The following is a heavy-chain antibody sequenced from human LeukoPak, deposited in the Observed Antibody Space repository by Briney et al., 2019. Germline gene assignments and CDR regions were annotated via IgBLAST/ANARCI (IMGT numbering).Heavy chain of an antibody. D-gene: IGHD3-10*01. Sequence: PGGSLRLSCATSGFTFSSSWMSWVRQAPGKGLECVANIKEDGREKYYVDSVKGRFTVSRDNAKNSLYPQMSSLRAEDTAVYYCARGGRPDYWGQGTLVTVSS. CDR2: IKEDGREK. J-gene: IGHJ4*02. V-gene: IGHV3-7*01. CDR1: GFTFSSSW. CDR3: ARGGRPDY.